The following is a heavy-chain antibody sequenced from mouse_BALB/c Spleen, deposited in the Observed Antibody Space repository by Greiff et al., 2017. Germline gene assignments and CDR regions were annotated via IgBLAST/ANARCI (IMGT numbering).Heavy chain of an antibody. J-gene: IGHJ2*01. V-gene: IGHV5-17*02. D-gene: IGHD4-1*01. Sequence: DVKLVESGGGLVQPGGSRKLSCAASGFTFSSFGMHWVRQAPEKGLEWVAYISSGSSTIYYADTVKGRFTISRDNPKNTLFLQMTSLRSEDTAMYYCARYGTDYWGQGTTLTVSS. CDR3: ARYGTDY. CDR2: ISSGSSTI. CDR1: GFTFSSFG.